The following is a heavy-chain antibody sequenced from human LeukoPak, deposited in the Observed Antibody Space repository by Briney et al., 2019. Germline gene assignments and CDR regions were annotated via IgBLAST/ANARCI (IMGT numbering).Heavy chain of an antibody. CDR1: GGSISSYY. V-gene: IGHV4-59*08. CDR3: ARRGFDWLFDY. CDR2: IYYSGST. Sequence: SETLSLTCTVSGGSISSYYWSWIRQPPGKGLEWIGYIYYSGSTNYNPSLKSRVTISVDTSKNQFSLKLSSVTAAGTAVYYCARRGFDWLFDYWGQGTLVTVSS. J-gene: IGHJ4*02. D-gene: IGHD3-9*01.